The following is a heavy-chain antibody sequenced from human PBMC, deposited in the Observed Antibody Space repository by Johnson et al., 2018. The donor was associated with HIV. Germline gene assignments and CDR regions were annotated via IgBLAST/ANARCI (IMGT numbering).Heavy chain of an antibody. D-gene: IGHD1-26*01. CDR3: ARRVRRSLSFDI. CDR1: GFTFSDYG. Sequence: QVQLVESGGGVVQPGGSLRLSCAASGFTFSDYGMHWVRQAPGKGLEWVSFIQYDESNKYYADSVKGRFTMSRDISKNTLHLQMNSLRVEATALYYFARRVRRSLSFDIWGQGTMVTVSS. J-gene: IGHJ3*02. V-gene: IGHV3-30*02. CDR2: IQYDESNK.